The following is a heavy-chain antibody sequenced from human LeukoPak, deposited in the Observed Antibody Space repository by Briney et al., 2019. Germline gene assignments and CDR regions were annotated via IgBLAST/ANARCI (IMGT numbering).Heavy chain of an antibody. J-gene: IGHJ4*02. CDR3: ARVGRSGWTVDY. CDR2: ISSSSNI. V-gene: IGHV3-48*04. Sequence: GGSLRLSCAASGFDFSTYSIDWVRQAPGKGLEWVSYISSSSNIYHADPVKGRFTISRDNAKNSLLLQMNSLRAEDTAVYCARVGRSGWTVDYWGQGTLVTVSS. D-gene: IGHD6-19*01. CDR1: GFDFSTYS.